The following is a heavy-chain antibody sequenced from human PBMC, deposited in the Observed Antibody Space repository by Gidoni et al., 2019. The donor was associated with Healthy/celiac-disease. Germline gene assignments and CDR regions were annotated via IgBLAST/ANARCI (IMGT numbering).Heavy chain of an antibody. CDR2: ISSSSSYT. CDR1: GFTFSDSY. V-gene: IGHV3-11*05. Sequence: QVQLVESGGGLVKPGGSLRLSCAASGFTFSDSYMSWIRQAPGKGLEWVSYISSSSSYTNYADSVKGRFTISRDNAKNSLYLQMNSLRSEDTAVYYCARVGEYQLGHMDVWGKGTTVTVSS. CDR3: ARVGEYQLGHMDV. J-gene: IGHJ6*03. D-gene: IGHD2-2*01.